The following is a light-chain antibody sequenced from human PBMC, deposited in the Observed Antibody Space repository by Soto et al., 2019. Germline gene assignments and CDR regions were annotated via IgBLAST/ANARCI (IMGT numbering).Light chain of an antibody. J-gene: IGKJ2*01. V-gene: IGKV3-15*01. CDR2: AAP. CDR1: ESFTRR. Sequence: IVITQSPATLSVSPGDRATRYCRASESFTRRLAWYQQKPGQPPRLLIYAAPTRATDVPARFSAGGSETGFTLTISSLQSEDFAVYFCQQYNIWPLWGYTFGQGT. CDR3: QQYNIWPLWGYT.